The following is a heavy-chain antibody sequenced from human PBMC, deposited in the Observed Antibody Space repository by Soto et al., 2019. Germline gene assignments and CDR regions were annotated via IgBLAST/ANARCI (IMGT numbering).Heavy chain of an antibody. CDR2: ISYDGSNK. CDR1: GFTFSSYG. V-gene: IGHV3-30*18. CDR3: AKDGLRYNYYYYYMDV. D-gene: IGHD3-9*01. J-gene: IGHJ6*03. Sequence: VQLVGSGGGVVQPGRSLRLSCAASGFTFSSYGMHWVRQAPGKGLEWVAVISYDGSNKYYADSVKGRFTISRDNSKNTLYLQMNSLRAEDTAVYYCAKDGLRYNYYYYYMDVWGKGTTVTVSS.